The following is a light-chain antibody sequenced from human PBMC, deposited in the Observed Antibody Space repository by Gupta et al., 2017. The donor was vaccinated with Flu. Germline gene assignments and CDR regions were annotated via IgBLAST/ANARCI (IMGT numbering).Light chain of an antibody. V-gene: IGKV2-40*01. Sequence: DIVLTQTPISLPVTPGEPASMSCRSSESLLDSDDGNTYLDWYLQKPGQSPQLLIHTLSHRASGVSDRFSGSGSGTDFTLKISRVEADDVGVYYCRQRTQFPFTFGGGTKVEIK. CDR2: TLS. CDR3: RQRTQFPFT. CDR1: ESLLDSDDGNTY. J-gene: IGKJ4*01.